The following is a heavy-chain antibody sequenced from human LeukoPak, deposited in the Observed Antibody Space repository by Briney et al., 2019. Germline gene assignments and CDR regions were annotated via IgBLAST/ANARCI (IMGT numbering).Heavy chain of an antibody. CDR2: IYYSGST. CDR1: GGSISSYY. J-gene: IGHJ5*02. D-gene: IGHD2-21*01. CDR3: AGEPIRQWFDP. V-gene: IGHV4-59*12. Sequence: SETLSLTCTVSGGSISSYYWSWIRQPPGKGLEWIGYIYYSGSTNYNPSLKSRVTISVDTSKNQFSLKLSSVTAADTAVYYCAGEPIRQWFDPWGQGTLVTVSS.